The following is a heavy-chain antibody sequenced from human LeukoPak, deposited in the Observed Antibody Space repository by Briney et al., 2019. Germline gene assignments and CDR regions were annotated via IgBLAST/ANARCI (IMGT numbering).Heavy chain of an antibody. CDR1: GFTFSSYE. CDR2: ISSSGSTI. CDR3: AKDIHSTRGGYPLFDY. Sequence: GGSLRLSCAASGFTFSSYEMNWVRQAPGKGLEWVSYISSSGSTIYYADSVKGRFTISRDNAKNSLYLQTNSLRAEDTALYYCAKDIHSTRGGYPLFDYWGQGTLVTVSS. V-gene: IGHV3-48*03. J-gene: IGHJ4*02. D-gene: IGHD5-12*01.